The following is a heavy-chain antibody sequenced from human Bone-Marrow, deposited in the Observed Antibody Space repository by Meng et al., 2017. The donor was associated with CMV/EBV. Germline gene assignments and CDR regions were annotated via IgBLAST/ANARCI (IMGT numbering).Heavy chain of an antibody. CDR1: GSISSCD. CDR2: IYTSGST. Sequence: GSISSCDWSWIRQPAGKGLEWIGRIYTSGSTNYNPSLKSRVTMSVDTSKNQFSLKLSSVTAADTAVYYCARGLDYDILTGYNNWFDPWGQGTLVTVSS. CDR3: ARGLDYDILTGYNNWFDP. V-gene: IGHV4-4*07. D-gene: IGHD3-9*01. J-gene: IGHJ5*02.